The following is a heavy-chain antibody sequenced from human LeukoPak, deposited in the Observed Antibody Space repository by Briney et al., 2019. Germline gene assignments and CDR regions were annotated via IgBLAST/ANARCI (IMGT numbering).Heavy chain of an antibody. V-gene: IGHV1-18*01. J-gene: IGHJ6*03. CDR3: AREGYSSSWYSGNYYYYMDV. CDR2: ISAYNGNT. D-gene: IGHD6-13*01. Sequence: GASVKVSCKASGYTFTSYGISWVRQAPGQGLEWVGWISAYNGNTDYAQKLQGRVTMTTDTSTSTAYMELRSLRSDDTAVYYCAREGYSSSWYSGNYYYYMDVWGKGTTVTISS. CDR1: GYTFTSYG.